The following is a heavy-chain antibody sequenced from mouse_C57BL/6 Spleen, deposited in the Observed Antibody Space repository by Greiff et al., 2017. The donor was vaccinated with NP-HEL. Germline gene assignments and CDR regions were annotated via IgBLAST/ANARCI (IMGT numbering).Heavy chain of an antibody. V-gene: IGHV14-3*01. CDR2: IDPANGNT. Sequence: VQLQQSVAELVRPGASVKLSCTASGFTFKNTYMHWVKQRPEQGLEWIGRIDPANGNTNYTPKFQGKATITADTSSNTAYLQLSSLTSEDSAVYYCATRTVVSTPRDMDDWGQGTSVTVSS. D-gene: IGHD1-1*01. J-gene: IGHJ4*01. CDR3: ATRTVVSTPRDMDD. CDR1: GFTFKNTY.